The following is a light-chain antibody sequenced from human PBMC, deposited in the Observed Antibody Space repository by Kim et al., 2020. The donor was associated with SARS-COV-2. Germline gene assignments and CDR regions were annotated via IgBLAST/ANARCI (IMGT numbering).Light chain of an antibody. CDR2: GNN. Sequence: QSVLTQPPSVSGAPGQRVTISCTGSSSNIGAPYDVHWYQQFPGAAPKLLIYGNNNRPSGVPDRFSGSKSGTSASLAITGLQPEDEADYYCQSYDSSLSASVFGGGTQLTVL. J-gene: IGLJ3*02. CDR3: QSYDSSLSASV. V-gene: IGLV1-40*01. CDR1: SSNIGAPYD.